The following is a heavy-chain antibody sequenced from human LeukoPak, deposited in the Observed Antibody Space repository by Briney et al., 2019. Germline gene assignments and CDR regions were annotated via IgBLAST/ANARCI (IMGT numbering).Heavy chain of an antibody. CDR2: IRYDGSNK. CDR1: GFTVSSNY. Sequence: GGSLRLSCAASGFTVSSNYMSWVRQAPGKGLEWVAFIRYDGSNKYYADSVKGRFTISRDNSKNTLYLQMNSLRAEDTAVYYCAKDGAGGSGILDYWGQGTLVTVSS. D-gene: IGHD1-26*01. CDR3: AKDGAGGSGILDY. J-gene: IGHJ4*02. V-gene: IGHV3-30*02.